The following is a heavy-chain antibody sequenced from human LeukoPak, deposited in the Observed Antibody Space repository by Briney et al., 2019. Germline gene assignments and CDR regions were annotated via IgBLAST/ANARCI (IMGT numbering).Heavy chain of an antibody. CDR3: ARPHHYDSSGLVPIGSY. CDR1: GFPFSNYA. D-gene: IGHD3-22*01. CDR2: ISYDGSYK. Sequence: GGSLLLSCAASGFPFSNYAMHWVRQAPGKGLEWVAVISYDGSYKDYADSVKGRFTISRDNSRNTLYLQTNSLRAEDTAVYYCARPHHYDSSGLVPIGSYWGQGTLVTVSS. J-gene: IGHJ4*02. V-gene: IGHV3-30*04.